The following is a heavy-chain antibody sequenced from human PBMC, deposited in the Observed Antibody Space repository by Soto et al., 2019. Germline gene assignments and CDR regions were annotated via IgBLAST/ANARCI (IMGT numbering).Heavy chain of an antibody. CDR1: GGTFSSYA. V-gene: IGHV1-69*13. CDR2: IIPIFGTA. J-gene: IGHJ4*02. Sequence: SVKVSCKASGGTFSSYAISWVRQAPGQGLEWMGGIIPIFGTANYAQKFQGRVTITADESTSTAYMELSSLRSEDTAVYYCARGHYDSSGYYYFDYWGQGTLVTVSS. CDR3: ARGHYDSSGYYYFDY. D-gene: IGHD3-22*01.